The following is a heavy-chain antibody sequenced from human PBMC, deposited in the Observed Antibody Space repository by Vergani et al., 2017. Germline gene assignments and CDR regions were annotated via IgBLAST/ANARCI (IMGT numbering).Heavy chain of an antibody. V-gene: IGHV5-51*01. Sequence: VQLVQSGAEVKKPGASVKVSCKASGYTFTSYDINWVRQATGQGLEWMGIIYPGDSDTRYSPSFQGQVTISADKSISTAYLQWSSLKASDTAMYYCARQVSSGGSTNWFDPWGQGTLVTVSS. CDR2: IYPGDSDT. CDR1: GYTFTSYD. D-gene: IGHD2-8*02. CDR3: ARQVSSGGSTNWFDP. J-gene: IGHJ5*02.